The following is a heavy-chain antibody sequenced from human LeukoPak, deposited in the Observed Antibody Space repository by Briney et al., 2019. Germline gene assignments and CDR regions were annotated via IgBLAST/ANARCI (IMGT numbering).Heavy chain of an antibody. CDR1: GFTFSSYA. CDR2: ISYDGSNK. D-gene: IGHD1-26*01. J-gene: IGHJ2*01. V-gene: IGHV3-30-3*01. CDR3: ARAPPTWELQPLWYFDL. Sequence: GGSLRLSCAASGFTFSSYAMHWVRQAPGKGLEWVAVISYDGSNKYYADSVKGRFTISRDNSKNTLYLQMNSLRAEDTAVYYCARAPPTWELQPLWYFDLWGRGTLVTVSS.